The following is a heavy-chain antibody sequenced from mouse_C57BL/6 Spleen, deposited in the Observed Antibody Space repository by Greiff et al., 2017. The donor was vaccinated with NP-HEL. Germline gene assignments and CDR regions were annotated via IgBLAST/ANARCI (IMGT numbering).Heavy chain of an antibody. J-gene: IGHJ4*01. Sequence: VMLVESGPGLVAPSQSLSITCTVSGFSLTSYAISWVRQPPGKGLEWLGVIWTGGGTNYNSALKSRLSISKDNSKSQVFLKMNSLQTDDTARYYCARNENHGNFHYYAMDYWGQGTSVTVSS. CDR3: ARNENHGNFHYYAMDY. V-gene: IGHV2-9-1*01. CDR2: IWTGGGT. CDR1: GFSLTSYA. D-gene: IGHD2-1*01.